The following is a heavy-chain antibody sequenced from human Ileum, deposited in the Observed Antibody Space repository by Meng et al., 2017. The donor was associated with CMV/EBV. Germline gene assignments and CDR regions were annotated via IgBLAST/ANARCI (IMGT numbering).Heavy chain of an antibody. CDR2: ISSNGDTT. V-gene: IGHV3-64*02. J-gene: IGHJ6*02. CDR1: GFSFSSYG. CDR3: ARDCGRWDYYHGMDV. Sequence: GESLKISCEASGFSFSSYGLHWVRQAAGKGPEFVSAISSNGDTTYYADSVKGRFTISRDNSKNTLYLQMESLTAEDTGVYYCARDCGRWDYYHGMDVWGHGTTVTVSS. D-gene: IGHD1-26*01.